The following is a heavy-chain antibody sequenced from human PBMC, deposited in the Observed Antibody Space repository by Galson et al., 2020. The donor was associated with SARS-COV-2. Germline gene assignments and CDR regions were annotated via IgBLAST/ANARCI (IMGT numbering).Heavy chain of an antibody. CDR1: GFTFTLHP. V-gene: IGHV3-30*01. J-gene: IGHJ5*01. CDR3: VRDKLGDKLELDS. Sequence: GGSLKLSFAASGFTFTLHPMHWVRQAPGKGLEWVAVISYDAKTEYYADSVGGRFTISRDNSRNTLHLQMDGLRSEDTAIYYCVRDKLGDKLELDSWGHGTLVTVSS. D-gene: IGHD2-21*01. CDR2: ISYDAKTE.